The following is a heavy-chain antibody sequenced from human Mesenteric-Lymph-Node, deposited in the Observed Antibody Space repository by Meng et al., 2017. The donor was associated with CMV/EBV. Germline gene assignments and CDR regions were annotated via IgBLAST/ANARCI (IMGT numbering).Heavy chain of an antibody. CDR1: GGSFSGYY. CDR2: INHSGST. V-gene: IGHV4-34*01. J-gene: IGHJ4*02. D-gene: IGHD3-10*01. Sequence: GSLRLSCAVYGGSFSGYYWSWIRQPPGKGLEWIGEINHSGSTNYNPSLKSRVTISVDTSKNQFSLTLRSVTAADTAVYFCAREALILVRGARRETYVELWGQGTLVTVSS. CDR3: AREALILVRGARRETYVEL.